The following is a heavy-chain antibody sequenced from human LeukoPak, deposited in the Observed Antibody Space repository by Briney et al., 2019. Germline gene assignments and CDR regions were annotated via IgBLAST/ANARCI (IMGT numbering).Heavy chain of an antibody. J-gene: IGHJ5*02. CDR2: INYSGST. D-gene: IGHD6-13*01. CDR3: ARPGQQLLLSVYPAP. CDR1: GGSNSSSSYY. Sequence: SETLSLTCNVSGGSNSSSSYYWGWIRQPPGKGLEWIGSINYSGSTYFNPSLKSRVTISVDTSKNQFSLKLNSVTAADTAMYYCARPGQQLLLSVYPAPWGQGTLVTVSS. V-gene: IGHV4-39*01.